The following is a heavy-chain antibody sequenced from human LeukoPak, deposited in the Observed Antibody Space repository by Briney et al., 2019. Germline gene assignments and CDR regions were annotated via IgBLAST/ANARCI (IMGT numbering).Heavy chain of an antibody. CDR2: IYYSGST. D-gene: IGHD2-21*01. V-gene: IGHV4-61*01. J-gene: IGHJ5*02. Sequence: SETLSLTCTVSGGSISGGSYYWSWIRQPPGKGLEWIGYIYYSGSTNYNPSLKSRVTISVDTSKNQFSLKLSSVTAADTAVYYCARGYCGGDCYSSWFDPWGQGTLVTVSS. CDR3: ARGYCGGDCYSSWFDP. CDR1: GGSISGGSYY.